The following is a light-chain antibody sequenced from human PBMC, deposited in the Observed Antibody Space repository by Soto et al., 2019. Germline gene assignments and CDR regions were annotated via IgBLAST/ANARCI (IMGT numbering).Light chain of an antibody. CDR1: QTISSL. V-gene: IGKV1-5*01. CDR3: QQYNSYPWT. CDR2: DAS. J-gene: IGKJ1*01. Sequence: IHLTPSPSTLSLSPGEGAPLSCRASQTISSLLAWYQQKPGQAPKLLIYDASKRESGVPSRFSGSGSGTEFTLTISSLQPDDFATYYCQQYNSYPWTFGQGTKVDIK.